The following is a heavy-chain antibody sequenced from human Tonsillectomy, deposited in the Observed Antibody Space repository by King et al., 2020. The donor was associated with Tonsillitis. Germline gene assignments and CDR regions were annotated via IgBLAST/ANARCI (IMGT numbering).Heavy chain of an antibody. CDR3: AREVVFPTTVTTYFDY. D-gene: IGHD4-17*01. CDR2: IHTDASST. V-gene: IGHV3-74*01. J-gene: IGHJ4*02. CDR1: GFTFSSYW. Sequence: VQLVESGGGLVQPGGSLRLSCAASGFTFSSYWMHWVRQAPGKGLVWVSRIHTDASSTSYADSVKGRFTISRDNAKNTLYLQMNSLRAEDTAVYYCAREVVFPTTVTTYFDYWGQGTLVTVSS.